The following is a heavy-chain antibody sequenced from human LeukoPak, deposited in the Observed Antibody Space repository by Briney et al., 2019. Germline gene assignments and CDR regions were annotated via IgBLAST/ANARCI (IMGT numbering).Heavy chain of an antibody. CDR2: IHSRGSTT. CDR1: GFTFSDYY. Sequence: GGSLRLSCAASGFTFSDYYMSWIRQAPGKGLEWISYIHSRGSTTHYADSVKGRFTISRDNAKNSLYLLMNSLRAEDTAVYYCASQPVATPFDYWGQGTLVTVSS. V-gene: IGHV3-11*04. CDR3: ASQPVATPFDY. D-gene: IGHD5-12*01. J-gene: IGHJ4*02.